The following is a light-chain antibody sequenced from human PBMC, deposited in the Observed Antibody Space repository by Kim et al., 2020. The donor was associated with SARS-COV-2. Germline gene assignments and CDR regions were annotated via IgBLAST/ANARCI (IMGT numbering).Light chain of an antibody. CDR3: QSYDSSLSGSV. V-gene: IGLV1-40*01. CDR1: SSNIGAGYA. CDR2: GDN. Sequence: QRCTISCTGSSSNIGAGYAVHWYQQLPGTAPRLLIYGDNNRPSGVPDRFSGSRSATSASRAITGLQAEDEADYYCQSYDSSLSGSVFGGGTQLTVL. J-gene: IGLJ2*01.